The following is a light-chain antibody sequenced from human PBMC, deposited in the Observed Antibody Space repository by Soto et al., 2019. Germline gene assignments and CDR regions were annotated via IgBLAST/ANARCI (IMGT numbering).Light chain of an antibody. CDR1: QTISTS. Sequence: QRAQSKSPMCAAFGERVDLGGRAIQTISTSLAWYQQKPGKAPKLLIYAASSLDSGVPSRFSASGSATDFTLPLTGLHPDASAPYSRHQYQANSGTFGQGTKVDIK. J-gene: IGKJ1*01. V-gene: IGKV1-5*03. CDR2: AAS. CDR3: HQYQANSGT.